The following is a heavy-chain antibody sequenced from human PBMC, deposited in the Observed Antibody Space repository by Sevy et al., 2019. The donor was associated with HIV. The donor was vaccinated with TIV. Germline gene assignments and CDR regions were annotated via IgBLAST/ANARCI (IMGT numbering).Heavy chain of an antibody. Sequence: ASVKVSCKASGYIFTDYYIHWVRQAPGQGVEWMAWINSDSGVTNYAQRFQGEVTVTRDTSLSTAYLELTNLKSNDTAIYYCARLTTQPTSDLYGLDVWGQGTTVTVSS. CDR1: GYIFTDYY. CDR2: INSDSGVT. CDR3: ARLTTQPTSDLYGLDV. V-gene: IGHV1-2*02. J-gene: IGHJ6*02. D-gene: IGHD4-17*01.